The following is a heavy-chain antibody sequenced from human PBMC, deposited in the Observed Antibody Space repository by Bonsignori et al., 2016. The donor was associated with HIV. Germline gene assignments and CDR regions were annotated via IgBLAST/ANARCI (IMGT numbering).Heavy chain of an antibody. CDR3: ARRYCSGGSCYDYFDY. CDR2: IYPGDSDT. J-gene: IGHJ4*02. Sequence: VRQMPGKGLEWMGIIYPGDSDTRYSPSFQGQVTISADKSISTAYLQWSSLKASDTAMYYCARRYCSGGSCYDYFDYWGQGTLVTVSS. D-gene: IGHD2-15*01. V-gene: IGHV5-51*01.